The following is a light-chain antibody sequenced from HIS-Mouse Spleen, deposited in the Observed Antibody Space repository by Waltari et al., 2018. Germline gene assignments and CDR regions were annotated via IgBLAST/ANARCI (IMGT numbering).Light chain of an antibody. CDR3: AAWDDSLNGNYV. J-gene: IGLJ1*01. Sequence: QSVLTQPPSASGTPGQRVTISCSGSSSTIGSNTVNWYQQLPGTAPKLLIYSNNQRPSGVPDRFSGSKPGTSASLAISGLQSEDEADYYCAAWDDSLNGNYVFGTGTKVTVL. V-gene: IGLV1-44*01. CDR2: SNN. CDR1: SSTIGSNT.